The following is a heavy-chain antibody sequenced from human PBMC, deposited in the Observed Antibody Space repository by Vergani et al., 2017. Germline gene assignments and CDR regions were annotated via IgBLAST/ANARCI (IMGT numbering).Heavy chain of an antibody. V-gene: IGHV3-30*02. J-gene: IGHJ4*02. Sequence: QVQLVESGGGVVQRGGSLRLSCATSGFTLSNYDMQWISQGPGKGLEFVAFIQFDGSNQYYADSVKGRFNLSRDFSKNTLYLQMNSLRTDDTATYYCAKHFRGWGIDYWGQGTQVIVSS. CDR3: AKHFRGWGIDY. D-gene: IGHD3-16*01. CDR2: IQFDGSNQ. CDR1: GFTLSNYD.